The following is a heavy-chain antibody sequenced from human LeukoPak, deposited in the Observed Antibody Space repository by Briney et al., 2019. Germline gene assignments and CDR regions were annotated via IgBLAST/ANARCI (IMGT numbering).Heavy chain of an antibody. CDR1: GGTFSSYA. V-gene: IGHV7-4-1*02. Sequence: ASVKVSCKASGGTFSSYAISWVRQAPGQGLEWMGWINTNTGNPTYAQGFTGRFVFSLDTSVSTAYLQISNLKAEDTAVYYCARVKIGPGAYYGMDVWGQGTTVTVSS. CDR3: ARVKIGPGAYYGMDV. D-gene: IGHD2-21*01. J-gene: IGHJ6*02. CDR2: INTNTGNP.